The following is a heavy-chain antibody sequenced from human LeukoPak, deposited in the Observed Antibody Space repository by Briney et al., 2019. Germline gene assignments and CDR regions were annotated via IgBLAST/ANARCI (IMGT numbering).Heavy chain of an antibody. V-gene: IGHV3-66*01. CDR2: IYSGGST. Sequence: GGSLRLSCAASGFTVSSNYMSWVRQAPGKGLEWVSVIYSGGSTYYADSVKGRFTISRDNSKNTLYLQMNSLRAEDTAVYYCARGASQWEPRNYWGQGTLVTVSS. D-gene: IGHD1-26*01. CDR3: ARGASQWEPRNY. CDR1: GFTVSSNY. J-gene: IGHJ4*02.